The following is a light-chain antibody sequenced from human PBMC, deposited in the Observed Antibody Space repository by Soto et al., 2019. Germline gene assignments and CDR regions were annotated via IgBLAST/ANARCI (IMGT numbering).Light chain of an antibody. CDR1: QSISSY. J-gene: IGKJ4*01. V-gene: IGKV1-39*01. CDR3: PQSYSTPMLT. Sequence: DIQMTQSPSSLSASVGDRVTITCRASQSISSYLNWYQQKPGKAPKLLIYAASSLQSGVLSRFSGSGSGTDFTLTISSLQPEDFATYYCPQSYSTPMLTFGGGTKVEIK. CDR2: AAS.